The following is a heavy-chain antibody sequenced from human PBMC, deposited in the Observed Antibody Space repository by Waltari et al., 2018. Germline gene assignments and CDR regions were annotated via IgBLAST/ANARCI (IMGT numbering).Heavy chain of an antibody. CDR2: IKQDGSEK. CDR3: AREVGTDEAILDY. Sequence: EVPLVESGGGWVQPGGSLRLSCAASGFTFSSYWMSWVRQAPGKGLEWVANIKQDGSEKYYVDSVKGRFTISRDNAKNSLYLQMNSLRAEDTAVYYCAREVGTDEAILDYWGQGTLVTVSS. CDR1: GFTFSSYW. D-gene: IGHD2-21*01. V-gene: IGHV3-7*01. J-gene: IGHJ4*02.